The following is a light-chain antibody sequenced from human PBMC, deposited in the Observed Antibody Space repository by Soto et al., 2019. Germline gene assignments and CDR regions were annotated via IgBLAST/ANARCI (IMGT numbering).Light chain of an antibody. Sequence: DIQMTQSPSTLSASVGDRVTITCRASQSVSSWLAWYQLKPGKAPNLLIYDASSLESGVPSRFGGSGSGTEFTLTISSLQTDDFATYYCQQYNSYPYSFGQGTKLEMK. V-gene: IGKV1-5*01. CDR1: QSVSSW. CDR3: QQYNSYPYS. J-gene: IGKJ2*03. CDR2: DAS.